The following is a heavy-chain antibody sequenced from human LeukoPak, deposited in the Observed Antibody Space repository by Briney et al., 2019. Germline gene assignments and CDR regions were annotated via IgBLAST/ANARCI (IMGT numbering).Heavy chain of an antibody. CDR3: ARVGRYSYGLDYYFDY. V-gene: IGHV3-53*01. Sequence: GGSLRLSCAASGFTFSSYWMTWVRQAPGKGLEWVSLIYAGGSTYYADSVKGRFTISRDNSKNTLYLQMNSLRAEDTAVYYCARVGRYSYGLDYYFDYWGQGTLVTVSS. CDR1: GFTFSSYW. J-gene: IGHJ4*02. CDR2: IYAGGST. D-gene: IGHD5-18*01.